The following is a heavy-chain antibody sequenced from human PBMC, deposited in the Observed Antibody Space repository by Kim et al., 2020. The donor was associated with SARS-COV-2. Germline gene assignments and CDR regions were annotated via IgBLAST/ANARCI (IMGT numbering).Heavy chain of an antibody. CDR3: AKTRYSDIVVVPAAYELDY. CDR2: ISWDGGST. V-gene: IGHV3-43*01. CDR1: GFTFDEYT. Sequence: GGSLRLSCAASGFTFDEYTMHWVRQAPGKGLEWVSLISWDGGSTYYADSVKGRFTISRDNSKNSLYLQMNSLRTEDTALYYCAKTRYSDIVVVPAAYELDYWGQGTLFTVSS. D-gene: IGHD2-2*01. J-gene: IGHJ4*02.